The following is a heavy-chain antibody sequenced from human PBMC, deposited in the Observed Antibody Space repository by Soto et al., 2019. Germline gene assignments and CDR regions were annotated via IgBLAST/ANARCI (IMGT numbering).Heavy chain of an antibody. J-gene: IGHJ6*02. Sequence: SETLSLTCAVYGGSFSGYYWSWIRQPPGKGLEWIGEINHSGSTNYNPSLKSRVTISVDTSKNQFSLKLSSVTAADTAVYYCARGRGRRAGAYYYYYGMDVWGQGTTVTVSS. D-gene: IGHD1-26*01. V-gene: IGHV4-34*01. CDR1: GGSFSGYY. CDR3: ARGRGRRAGAYYYYYGMDV. CDR2: INHSGST.